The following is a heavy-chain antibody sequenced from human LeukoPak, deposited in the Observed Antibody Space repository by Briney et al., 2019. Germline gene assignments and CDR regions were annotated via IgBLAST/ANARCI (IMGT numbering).Heavy chain of an antibody. J-gene: IGHJ4*02. Sequence: ASVKVSCKASGYTFTSYGISWVRQAPGQGLEWMGWISAYNGNTNYAQKLQGRVTMTTDTSTSTAYMELRSLRSDHTAVYYCARHYYGSGNIPNDYWGQGTLVTVSS. CDR1: GYTFTSYG. D-gene: IGHD3-10*01. CDR2: ISAYNGNT. V-gene: IGHV1-18*01. CDR3: ARHYYGSGNIPNDY.